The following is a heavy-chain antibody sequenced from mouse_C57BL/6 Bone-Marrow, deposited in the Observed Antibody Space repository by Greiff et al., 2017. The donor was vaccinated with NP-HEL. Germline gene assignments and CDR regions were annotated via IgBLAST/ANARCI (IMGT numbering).Heavy chain of an antibody. J-gene: IGHJ1*03. CDR2: IYPRSGNT. CDR3: ARDYYGSSSRYFDV. V-gene: IGHV1-81*01. CDR1: GYTFTSYG. Sequence: VKLMESGAELARPGASVKLSCKASGYTFTSYGISWVKQRPGQGLEWIGEIYPRSGNTYYNEKFKGKATLTADKSSSTAYMELRSLTSEDSAVYFWARDYYGSSSRYFDVWGTGTTVTVTS. D-gene: IGHD1-1*01.